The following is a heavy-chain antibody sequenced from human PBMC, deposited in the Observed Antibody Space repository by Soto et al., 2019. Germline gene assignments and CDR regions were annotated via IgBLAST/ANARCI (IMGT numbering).Heavy chain of an antibody. CDR2: IYYSGST. D-gene: IGHD1-26*01. Sequence: SETLSLTCTVSDGSIGSYYWSWIRQPPGKGLEWIGYIYYSGSTNYNPSLKSRVTISVDTSKNQFSLKLSSVTAADTAVYYCARAPRSGSYYFPFDYWGQGTLVTV. J-gene: IGHJ4*02. CDR1: DGSIGSYY. V-gene: IGHV4-59*01. CDR3: ARAPRSGSYYFPFDY.